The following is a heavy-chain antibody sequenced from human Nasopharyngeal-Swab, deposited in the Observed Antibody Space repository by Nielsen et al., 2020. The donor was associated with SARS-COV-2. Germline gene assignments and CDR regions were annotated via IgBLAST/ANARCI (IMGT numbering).Heavy chain of an antibody. CDR1: GGSISSSSYC. J-gene: IGHJ5*02. V-gene: IGHV4-39*01. CDR2: IYYSGST. CDR3: ARLLWFGELCWFDP. Sequence: SETLSLTCTVSGGSISSSSYCWGWIRQPPGKGLEWIGSIYYSGSTYYNPSLKSRVTIPVDTSKNQFSLKLSSVTAADTAVYYCARLLWFGELCWFDPWGQGTLVTVSS. D-gene: IGHD3-10*01.